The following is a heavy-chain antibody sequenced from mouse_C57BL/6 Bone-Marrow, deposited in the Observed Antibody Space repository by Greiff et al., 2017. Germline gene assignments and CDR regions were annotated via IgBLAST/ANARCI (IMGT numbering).Heavy chain of an antibody. CDR1: GYSITSGYY. D-gene: IGHD2-4*01. J-gene: IGHJ2*01. Sequence: EVKLMESGPGLVKPSQSLSLTCSVTGYSITSGYYWNWIRQFPGNKLEWMGYISYDGSNNYNPSLKNRISITRDTSKNQFFLKLNSVTTEDTATYYCARVGYYDYDYWGQGTTLTVSS. CDR2: ISYDGSN. V-gene: IGHV3-6*01. CDR3: ARVGYYDYDY.